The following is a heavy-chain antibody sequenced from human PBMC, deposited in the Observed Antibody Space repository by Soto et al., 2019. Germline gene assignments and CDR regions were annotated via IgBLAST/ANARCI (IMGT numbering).Heavy chain of an antibody. CDR3: ARVWTGVSTEPYYFDY. V-gene: IGHV3-30*04. Sequence: SLRLSCSASGFSFNSYAMHWVRQAPGKGLEWVALTLHDGSEHYYADSVKGRFTISRDNSKNTLHLQMDSLRAEDTAVYYCARVWTGVSTEPYYFDYWGQGTLVTV. CDR1: GFSFNSYA. J-gene: IGHJ4*02. D-gene: IGHD4-17*01. CDR2: TLHDGSEH.